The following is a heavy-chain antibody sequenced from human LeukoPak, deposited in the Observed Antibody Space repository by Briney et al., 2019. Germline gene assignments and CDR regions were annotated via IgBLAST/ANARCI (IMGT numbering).Heavy chain of an antibody. D-gene: IGHD2/OR15-2a*01. J-gene: IGHJ4*02. CDR1: GGSISSGDYY. CDR3: ARHESTLWAFDY. Sequence: SETLSLTCTVSGGSISSGDYYWSWIRQPPGKGLEWIGYIYSSGSTNYDPSLKSRVTISVDTSKNQFSLKLSSVTAADTAVYYCARHESTLWAFDYWGQGALVTVSS. CDR2: IYSSGST. V-gene: IGHV4-30-4*01.